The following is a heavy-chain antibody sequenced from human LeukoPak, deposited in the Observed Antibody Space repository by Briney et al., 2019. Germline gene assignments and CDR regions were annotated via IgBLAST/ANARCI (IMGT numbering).Heavy chain of an antibody. Sequence: PGGSLRLSCAASGFTFSSYAMSWVRQAPGKGLEWVSYISTSSGTIYYADSVKGRFTISRDNAKNSLYLQMNSLRAEDMAVYYCAREPLDYWGQGTLVTVSS. V-gene: IGHV3-48*01. CDR1: GFTFSSYA. CDR2: ISTSSGTI. CDR3: AREPLDY. J-gene: IGHJ4*02.